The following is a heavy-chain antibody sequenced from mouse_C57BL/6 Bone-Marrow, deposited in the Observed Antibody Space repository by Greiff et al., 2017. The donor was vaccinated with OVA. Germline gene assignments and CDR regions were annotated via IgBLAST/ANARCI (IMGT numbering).Heavy chain of an antibody. CDR2: INPNNGGT. CDR3: ARENYGNRGYFDY. CDR1: GYTFTDYY. Sequence: EVQLQQSGPELVKPGASVKISCKASGYTFTDYYINWVKQRPGQGLEWIGDINPNNGGTSYNQKFKGKATLTVDKSSSTAYMELRSLTSEDSAVYYCARENYGNRGYFDYWGQGTTLTVSS. J-gene: IGHJ2*01. V-gene: IGHV1-26*01. D-gene: IGHD2-1*01.